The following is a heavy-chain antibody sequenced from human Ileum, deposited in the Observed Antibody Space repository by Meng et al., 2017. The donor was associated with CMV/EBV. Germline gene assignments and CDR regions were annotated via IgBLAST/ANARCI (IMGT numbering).Heavy chain of an antibody. D-gene: IGHD2-15*01. Sequence: GESLKISCAASGFTFSSYWMSWVRQAPGKGLEWVANIKQDGSEKYYVDSVKGRFTISRDNAKNSLYLQMDNLRADDTAVYYCVREDIVVFDYWGQGTLVTVSS. CDR3: VREDIVVFDY. V-gene: IGHV3-7*01. CDR2: IKQDGSEK. CDR1: GFTFSSYW. J-gene: IGHJ4*02.